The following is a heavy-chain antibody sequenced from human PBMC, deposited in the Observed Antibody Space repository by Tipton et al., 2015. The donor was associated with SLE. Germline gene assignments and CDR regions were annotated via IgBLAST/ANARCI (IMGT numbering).Heavy chain of an antibody. V-gene: IGHV3-23*01. Sequence: LSLTCAVYGGPFSGYYWSWIRQPPGKGLEWVSAISGSGGSTYYADSVKGRFTISRDNSKNTLYLQMNSLRAEDTAVYYCATSDYGVGWGQGTLVTVSS. D-gene: IGHD4-17*01. CDR3: ATSDYGVG. CDR2: ISGSGGST. CDR1: GGPFSGYY. J-gene: IGHJ4*02.